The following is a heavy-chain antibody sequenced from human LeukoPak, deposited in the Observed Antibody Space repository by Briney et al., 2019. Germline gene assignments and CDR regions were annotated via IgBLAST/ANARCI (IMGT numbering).Heavy chain of an antibody. J-gene: IGHJ5*02. D-gene: IGHD3-10*01. CDR3: ARVGEIITRVGWFDP. Sequence: ASVKVSCKASGYTFSGYYIHWVRQAPGQGLEWMGWINPNSGGTNYAQKFQGRVTMTRDTSISTAYMELSRLRSDDTAVYYCARVGEIITRVGWFDPWGQGTLVTVSS. V-gene: IGHV1-2*02. CDR1: GYTFSGYY. CDR2: INPNSGGT.